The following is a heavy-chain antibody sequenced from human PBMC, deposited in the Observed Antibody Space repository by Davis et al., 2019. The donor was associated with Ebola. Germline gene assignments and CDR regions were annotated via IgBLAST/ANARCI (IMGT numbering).Heavy chain of an antibody. Sequence: SETLSLTCAVYGGSFSGYYWSWIRQPPGKGLAWIGEINHSGSTNYNPSLKSRVTISVDTSKNQFSLKLSSVTAADTAVYYCARGRLRWERVYDYWGQGTLVTVSS. D-gene: IGHD4-23*01. CDR3: ARGRLRWERVYDY. V-gene: IGHV4-34*01. CDR2: INHSGST. CDR1: GGSFSGYY. J-gene: IGHJ4*02.